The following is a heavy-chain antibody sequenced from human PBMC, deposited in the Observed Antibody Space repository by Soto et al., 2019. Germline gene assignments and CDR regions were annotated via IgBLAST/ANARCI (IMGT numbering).Heavy chain of an antibody. CDR1: GFTFSSHG. J-gene: IGHJ4*02. D-gene: IGHD6-13*01. Sequence: GGSLRLSCAASGFTFSSHGMHWVRQAPGKGLEWVAVIWYDGSQKYYADSVKGRFTISRDNSKNTLYLQMNSLRVEDTAVYFCVRFTGVAAEGSLDYWGQGTPVTVSS. V-gene: IGHV3-33*01. CDR3: VRFTGVAAEGSLDY. CDR2: IWYDGSQK.